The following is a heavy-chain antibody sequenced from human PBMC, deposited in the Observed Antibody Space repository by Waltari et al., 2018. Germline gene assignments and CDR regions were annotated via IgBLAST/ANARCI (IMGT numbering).Heavy chain of an antibody. Sequence: QVQLQQWGAGLLKPSETLSLTCVVYGGSFSGYYWSWIRQPPGKGLEWSGEINHSGSTDYNPSLKSRVTISVDTSKNQFSLKMSSVTAADTAVYYCARRGGKASPPSSWGQGTLVTVSS. D-gene: IGHD1-26*01. CDR2: INHSGST. J-gene: IGHJ5*02. CDR3: ARRGGKASPPSS. V-gene: IGHV4-34*02. CDR1: GGSFSGYY.